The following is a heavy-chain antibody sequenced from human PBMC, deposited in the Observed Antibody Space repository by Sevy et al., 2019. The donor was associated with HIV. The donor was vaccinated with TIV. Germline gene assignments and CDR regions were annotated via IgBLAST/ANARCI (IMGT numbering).Heavy chain of an antibody. CDR3: TSGIAVVGTVYFDX. CDR1: GXXFSGSA. J-gene: IGHJ4*02. CDR2: IRNQANNYAT. D-gene: IGHD6-19*01. Sequence: GGSLRLSCAASGXXFSGSAMDWVRHTSGKGLEWLGRIRNQANNYATTYAASVKGRFVISRDDSKNTAYLHMNNLKTEDTAVYYCTSGIAVVGTVYFDXWGRGTLVTVSS. V-gene: IGHV3-73*01.